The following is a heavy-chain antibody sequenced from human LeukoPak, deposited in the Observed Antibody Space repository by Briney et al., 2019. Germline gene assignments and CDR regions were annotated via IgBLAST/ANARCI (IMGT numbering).Heavy chain of an antibody. V-gene: IGHV4-39*07. J-gene: IGHJ3*02. CDR1: GGSISSYY. D-gene: IGHD3-22*01. Sequence: SETLSLTCTVSGGSISSYYWSWIRQPPGKGLEWIGSIYYSGSTYYNPSLKSRVTISVDTSKNQFSLKLSSVTAADTAVYYCARDLMGITMTVVVMTGAFDIWGQGTMVTVSS. CDR3: ARDLMGITMTVVVMTGAFDI. CDR2: IYYSGST.